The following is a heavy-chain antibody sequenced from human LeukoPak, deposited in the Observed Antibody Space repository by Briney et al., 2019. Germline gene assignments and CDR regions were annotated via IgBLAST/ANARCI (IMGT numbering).Heavy chain of an antibody. J-gene: IGHJ4*02. V-gene: IGHV3-49*03. Sequence: GGSLRLSCTASGFTFGDYAMSWFRQAPGKGLEWVGFIRSKAYGGTTEYAASVKGRFTISRDDSKSIAYLQMNSLKTEDTAVYYCTRGDSSTPPPSTDYWGQGTLVTVSS. D-gene: IGHD6-13*01. CDR3: TRGDSSTPPPSTDY. CDR2: IRSKAYGGTT. CDR1: GFTFGDYA.